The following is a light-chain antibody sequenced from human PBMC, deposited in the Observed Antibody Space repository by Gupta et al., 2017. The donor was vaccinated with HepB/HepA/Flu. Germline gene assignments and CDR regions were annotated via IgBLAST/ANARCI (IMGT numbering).Light chain of an antibody. CDR3: SSLTTWNSLL. V-gene: IGLV2-14*03. CDR2: DVS. J-gene: IGLJ2*01. CDR1: SSDVGAYNH. Sequence: ITIYCTGTSSDVGAYNHVSWYQQHPDKGPKLIIYDVSLRPSGVPNRFSGSKAGNTASLTISGLQAQDEEDYYGSSLTTWNSLLFGGGTKLTVL.